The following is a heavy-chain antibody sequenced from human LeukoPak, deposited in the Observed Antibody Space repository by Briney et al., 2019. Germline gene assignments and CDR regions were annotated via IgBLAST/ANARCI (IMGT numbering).Heavy chain of an antibody. D-gene: IGHD2-15*01. J-gene: IGHJ3*02. CDR3: AKSANPEGYCSGGSCYSDAFDI. CDR2: ISGSGGST. CDR1: GFTFSSYA. V-gene: IGHV3-23*01. Sequence: GGSLRLSCAASGFTFSSYAMSWVRQAPGKGLEWVSAISGSGGSTYYADSVKGRFTISRDNSKNTLYLQMNSLRAEDTAVYYCAKSANPEGYCSGGSCYSDAFDIWGQGTMVTVSS.